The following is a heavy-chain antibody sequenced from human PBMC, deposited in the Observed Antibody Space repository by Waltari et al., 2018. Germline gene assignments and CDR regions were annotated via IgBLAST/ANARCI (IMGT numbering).Heavy chain of an antibody. CDR2: MDHSGST. V-gene: IGHV4-59*01. Sequence: QVQLQESGPGLVKPSETLSLTCTVSGGSINTAYWSWIRQFPGGGLEWIGFMDHSGSTNYNPTLESRVTISVDMSKNQFSLRLSSVTAADTAVYYCAKSRSGYSSDWFDPWGQGTLVTVSS. CDR1: GGSINTAY. J-gene: IGHJ5*02. CDR3: AKSRSGYSSDWFDP. D-gene: IGHD5-18*01.